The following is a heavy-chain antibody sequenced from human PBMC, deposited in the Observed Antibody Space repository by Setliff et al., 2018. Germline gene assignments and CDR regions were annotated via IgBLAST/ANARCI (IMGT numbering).Heavy chain of an antibody. V-gene: IGHV3-30-3*01. Sequence: GGSLRLSCAASGFTFSSYAMHWVRQAPGKGLEWVAVISYDGSNKYYADSVKGRFTISRDNSKNTLYLQMNSLRAEDTAVYYCARGGPGRPLGDWGQGTLVTVSS. CDR1: GFTFSSYA. CDR2: ISYDGSNK. CDR3: ARGGPGRPLGD. J-gene: IGHJ4*02.